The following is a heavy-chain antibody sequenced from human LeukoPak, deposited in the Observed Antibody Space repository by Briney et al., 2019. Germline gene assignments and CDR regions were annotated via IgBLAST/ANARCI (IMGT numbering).Heavy chain of an antibody. D-gene: IGHD4-17*01. J-gene: IGHJ4*02. CDR1: AFTFRSYG. CDR3: AGRAGAYSHPYAY. CDR2: IYSGGNT. V-gene: IGHV3-53*01. Sequence: PGGSLRLSCATSAFTFRSYGRHWVRQAPGKGLEWVSFIYSGGNTYYADSVKGRFTISRDNSKNTVHLQQYRLRAQDTAMYYCAGRAGAYSHPYAYWGQETLVTVSS.